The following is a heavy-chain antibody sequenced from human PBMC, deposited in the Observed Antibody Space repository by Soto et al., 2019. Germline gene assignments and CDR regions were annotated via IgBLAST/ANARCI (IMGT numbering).Heavy chain of an antibody. D-gene: IGHD2-15*01. J-gene: IGHJ3*02. CDR1: GYSFTSYW. V-gene: IGHV5-51*01. CDR3: ARQNRYCSGGSCFVSGLDI. Sequence: GESLKISCKGSGYSFTSYWIGWVRQMPGKGLEWMGIIYPGDSDTRNSPSFQGQVTISADKSISTAYLQWSSLKASDTAMYYCARQNRYCSGGSCFVSGLDIWGQGTMVTVSS. CDR2: IYPGDSDT.